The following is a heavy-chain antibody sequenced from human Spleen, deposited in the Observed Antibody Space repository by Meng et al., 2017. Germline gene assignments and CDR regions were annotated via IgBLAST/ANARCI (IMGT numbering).Heavy chain of an antibody. Sequence: SVKVSCKASGGTFSSYAISWVRQAPGQGLEWMGGIIPIFGTANYAQKFQGRVTITADKSTSTAYMELSSLRSEDTAVYYCARDGGDIVVVVAATDPENYYYYGMDVWGQGTTVTVSS. CDR2: IIPIFGTA. V-gene: IGHV1-69*06. D-gene: IGHD2-15*01. CDR1: GGTFSSYA. CDR3: ARDGGDIVVVVAATDPENYYYYGMDV. J-gene: IGHJ6*02.